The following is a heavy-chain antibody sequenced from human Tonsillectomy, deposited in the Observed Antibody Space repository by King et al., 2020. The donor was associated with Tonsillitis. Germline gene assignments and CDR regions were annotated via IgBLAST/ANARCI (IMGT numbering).Heavy chain of an antibody. CDR3: TRRSVGGMSAYYFTY. CDR2: MYNSGST. J-gene: IGHJ4*02. V-gene: IGHV4-39*07. CDR1: GDSMTSGNYY. Sequence: VQLQESGPGLVKPSETLSLTCSVSGDSMTSGNYYWGWIRQPPGKGLEWIGSMYNSGSTHYNTSLKSRVAISVDTSKNQFSLKLSSVTAADTAVYYCTRRSVGGMSAYYFTYWGQGALVTISS. D-gene: IGHD3-16*01.